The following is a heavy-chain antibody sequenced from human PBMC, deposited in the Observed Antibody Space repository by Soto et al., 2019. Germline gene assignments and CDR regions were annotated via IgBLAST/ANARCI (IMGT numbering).Heavy chain of an antibody. V-gene: IGHV3-23*01. CDR1: GFTVTSYG. CDR3: AKDGTTAGIHYYGMDI. Sequence: GGSLRLSCEVSGFTVTSYGMNWVRQAPDKGLEWVSTIGRGGDTFYADSVRGRFTISRDNSKNTLFLQMNSLRAEDTALYFCAKDGTTAGIHYYGMDIWGQGTTVTVS. D-gene: IGHD1-1*01. J-gene: IGHJ6*02. CDR2: IGRGGDT.